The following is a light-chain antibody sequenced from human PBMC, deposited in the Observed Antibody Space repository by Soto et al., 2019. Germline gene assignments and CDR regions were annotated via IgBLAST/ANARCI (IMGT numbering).Light chain of an antibody. CDR2: AAS. Sequence: AIRMTQSPSSLSASTGDRVTITCRASQGISSYLAWYQQKPGKAPKLLIYAASTVQSGVPSRFSGSGSGTDFTLTISCLQSEDFATYYCQQYYSYPPTFGQGTKLEIK. J-gene: IGKJ2*01. CDR1: QGISSY. V-gene: IGKV1-8*01. CDR3: QQYYSYPPT.